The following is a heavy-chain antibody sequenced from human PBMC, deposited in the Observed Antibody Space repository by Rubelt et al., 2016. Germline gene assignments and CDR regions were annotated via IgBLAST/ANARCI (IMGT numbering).Heavy chain of an antibody. CDR3: ATAYSSRSYLAS. D-gene: IGHD6-19*01. CDR1: GYSFTTYS. J-gene: IGHJ5*02. V-gene: IGHV1-3*01. Sequence: QVQLVQSGAEVKKPGASVKVSCKAAGYSFTTYSIHWLRQAPGQRLEWMGWINAGNGNTIYSQQFQRRVPITRSTSARKACRTLRSPRSEATATYHRATAYSSRSYLASWGQGSLVSVSS. CDR2: INAGNGNT.